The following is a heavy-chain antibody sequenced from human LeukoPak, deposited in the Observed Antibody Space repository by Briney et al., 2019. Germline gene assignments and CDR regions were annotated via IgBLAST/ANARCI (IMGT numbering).Heavy chain of an antibody. CDR1: GFTFSFHE. J-gene: IGHJ3*02. D-gene: IGHD3-22*01. Sequence: GGSLRLSCAASGFTFSFHEMNWVRQAPGKGLEWVSYISSTGNSIYYADSVKGRFTISRDNAKNSLYLQMNSLRGEDTAVYYCARASYDSRGYYRIDIWGQGTMVTVSS. V-gene: IGHV3-48*03. CDR2: ISSTGNSI. CDR3: ARASYDSRGYYRIDI.